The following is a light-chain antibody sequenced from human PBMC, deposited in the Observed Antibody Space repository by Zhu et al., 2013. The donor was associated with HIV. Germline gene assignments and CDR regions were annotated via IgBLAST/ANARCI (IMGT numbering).Light chain of an antibody. CDR1: QSVDSNY. CDR2: GAS. Sequence: IVLTQSPGTLSLSPGERATLSCRASQSVDSNYLAWYQQKPGQAPRLLFYGASTRATGIPARFSGSGSGTDFTLTISSLEPEDFAVYYCQQRSKWPPLTFGGGTKVEIK. J-gene: IGKJ4*01. V-gene: IGKV3-11*01. CDR3: QQRSKWPPLT.